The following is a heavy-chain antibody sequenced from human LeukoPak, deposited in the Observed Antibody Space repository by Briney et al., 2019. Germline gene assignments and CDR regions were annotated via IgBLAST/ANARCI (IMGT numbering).Heavy chain of an antibody. Sequence: SVKVSCKASGYTFTGYYMHWVRQAPGQGLEWMGRIIPIFGTANYAQKFQGRVTITTDESTSTAYMELSSLRSEDTAVYYCARDSNPYNWNGAWAFDIWGQGTMVTVSS. D-gene: IGHD1-20*01. CDR3: ARDSNPYNWNGAWAFDI. CDR1: GYTFTGYY. J-gene: IGHJ3*02. CDR2: IIPIFGTA. V-gene: IGHV1-69*05.